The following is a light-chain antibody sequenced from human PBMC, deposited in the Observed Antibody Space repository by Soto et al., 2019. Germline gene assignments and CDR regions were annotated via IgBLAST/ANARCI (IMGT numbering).Light chain of an antibody. J-gene: IGLJ1*01. CDR1: SSNIGPTYD. CDR3: QSYDSSLSGYV. Sequence: QAVVTQPPSVSGAPGQRVTISCTGSSSNIGPTYDVHWYQQLPGTAPKLLIYANTNRPSGVPDRFSGSKSGTSASLAITGLQAADEADYFCQSYDSSLSGYVFGTGTKLTVL. CDR2: ANT. V-gene: IGLV1-40*01.